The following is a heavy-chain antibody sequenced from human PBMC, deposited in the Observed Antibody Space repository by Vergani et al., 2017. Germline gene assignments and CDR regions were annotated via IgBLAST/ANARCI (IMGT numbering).Heavy chain of an antibody. CDR1: GGTFSSYA. CDR3: AGVYYYDSSGYYLLSAFDI. CDR2: IIPIFGTA. D-gene: IGHD3-22*01. V-gene: IGHV1-69*01. J-gene: IGHJ3*02. Sequence: QVQLVQSGAEVKKPGSSVKVSCKASGGTFSSYAISWVRQAPGQGLEWMGGIIPIFGTANYAQKFQGRVTITADESTSTAYMELSSLRSEDTAVYYCAGVYYYDSSGYYLLSAFDIWGQGTMVTVSS.